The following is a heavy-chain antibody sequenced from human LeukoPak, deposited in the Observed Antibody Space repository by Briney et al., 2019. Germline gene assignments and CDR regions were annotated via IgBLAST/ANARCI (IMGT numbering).Heavy chain of an antibody. J-gene: IGHJ5*02. V-gene: IGHV3-21*01. CDR3: ARDASSSGWFNWFDP. D-gene: IGHD6-19*01. CDR2: ISSSSSYI. Sequence: GGSLRLSCAASGFTFSSYSMNWVRQAPGKGLEWVSSISSSSSYIYYADSVKGRFTISRDNAKNSLYLQMNSLRAEDTAVYYCARDASSSGWFNWFDPWGQGTLVTVSS. CDR1: GFTFSSYS.